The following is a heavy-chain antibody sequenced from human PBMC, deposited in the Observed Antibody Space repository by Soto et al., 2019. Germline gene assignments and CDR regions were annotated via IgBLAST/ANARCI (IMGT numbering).Heavy chain of an antibody. J-gene: IGHJ5*02. CDR2: IHNSGST. Sequence: XATLSLPCTVSGGSVNSGEYYWSWIRQPPGKGLEWIGYIHNSGSTNYNPSLKSRVTISADTSKKQFSLRLNSVTTADTAVYYCERGQKWPRGWFDPCGQRTLVTVSS. CDR3: ERGQKWPRGWFDP. V-gene: IGHV4-61*08. D-gene: IGHD2-8*01. CDR1: GGSVNSGEYY.